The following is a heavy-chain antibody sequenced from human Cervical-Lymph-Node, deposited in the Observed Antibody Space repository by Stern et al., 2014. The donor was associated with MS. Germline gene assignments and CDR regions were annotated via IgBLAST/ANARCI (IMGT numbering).Heavy chain of an antibody. CDR2: IYPGASDT. CDR3: ARDYGDYAFDY. V-gene: IGHV5-51*01. CDR1: GYSFTAHW. J-gene: IGHJ4*02. Sequence: EVQLVESGAEGKQPGESLKISCKGSGYSFTAHWIAWVRQMPGKGLEWMGIIYPGASDTRYSPSFQGQVTISADKSISTAYLQWSSLKASDTAMYYCARDYGDYAFDYWGQGTLVTVSS. D-gene: IGHD4-17*01.